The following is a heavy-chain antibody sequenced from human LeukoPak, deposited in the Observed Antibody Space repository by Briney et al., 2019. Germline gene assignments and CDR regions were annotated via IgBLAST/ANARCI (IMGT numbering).Heavy chain of an antibody. CDR1: GYTFTSYG. CDR2: ISAYNGNT. CDR3: ARAVLLSPPEGLDY. V-gene: IGHV1-18*01. J-gene: IGHJ4*02. Sequence: ASVKVSCKASGYTFTSYGISWVRQAPGQGLEWMGWISAYNGNTNYAQKFQGRVTMTRDTSISTAYMELSRLRSDDTAVYYCARAVLLSPPEGLDYWGQGTLVTVSS. D-gene: IGHD3-10*01.